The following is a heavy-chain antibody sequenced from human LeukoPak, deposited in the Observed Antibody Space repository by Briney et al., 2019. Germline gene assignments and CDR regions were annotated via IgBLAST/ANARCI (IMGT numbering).Heavy chain of an antibody. D-gene: IGHD6-13*01. CDR3: AKDIYSSSWYGADY. V-gene: IGHV3-30*18. CDR1: GFTFSSYG. CDR2: ISYDGSNK. J-gene: IGHJ4*02. Sequence: QAGGSLRLSCAASGFTFSSYGMHWVRQAPGKGLEGVAVISYDGSNKYYADSVKGRFTISRDNSKNTLYLQMNSLRAEDTAVYYCAKDIYSSSWYGADYWGQGTLVTVSS.